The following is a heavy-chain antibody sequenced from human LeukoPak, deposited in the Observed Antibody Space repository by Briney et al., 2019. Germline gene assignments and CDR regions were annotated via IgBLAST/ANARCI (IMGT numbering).Heavy chain of an antibody. D-gene: IGHD2-21*01. Sequence: PSETLSLTCTVSGGSISSSSYYWGWIRQPPGKGLEWIGSIYFSGSTYCNPSLKSRVTISVDTSKNQVSLKLSSVTAADTAVYYCARGRIASSAYYYYMDVWGKGTTVTVSS. CDR2: IYFSGST. V-gene: IGHV4-39*07. J-gene: IGHJ6*03. CDR1: GGSISSSSYY. CDR3: ARGRIASSAYYYYMDV.